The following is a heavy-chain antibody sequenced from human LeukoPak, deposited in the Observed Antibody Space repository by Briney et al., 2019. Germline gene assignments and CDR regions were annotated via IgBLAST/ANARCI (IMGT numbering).Heavy chain of an antibody. CDR2: ISSSGSTI. V-gene: IGHV3-11*04. J-gene: IGHJ6*04. CDR1: GFTVSYNY. D-gene: IGHD3-10*02. CDR3: AELGITVIGGV. Sequence: PGGSLRLSCAASGFTVSYNYMSWVRQAPGKGLEWVSYISSSGSTIYYADSVKGRFTISRDNAKNSLYLQMNSLRAEDTAVYYCAELGITVIGGVWGEGTTVTISS.